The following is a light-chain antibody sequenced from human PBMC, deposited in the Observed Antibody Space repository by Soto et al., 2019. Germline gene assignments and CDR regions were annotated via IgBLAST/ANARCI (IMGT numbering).Light chain of an antibody. J-gene: IGKJ1*01. CDR3: QQSYSRLVT. CDR1: ENINSY. CDR2: AAS. V-gene: IGKV1-39*01. Sequence: DIQMTQSPSSLSVSVEDRVIITCRASENINSYLNWYQQKPGKAPKLLIYAASSLQSGVPSRFSGSGSETVFTLTINNLQHEDSATYYCQQSYSRLVTFGQGTKVEIK.